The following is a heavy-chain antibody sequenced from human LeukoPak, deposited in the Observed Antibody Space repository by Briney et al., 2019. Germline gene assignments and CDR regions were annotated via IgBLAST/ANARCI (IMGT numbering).Heavy chain of an antibody. CDR3: AREGFPKWRGGQPLGADYYYYYGMDV. Sequence: PGGSLRLSCAASGFTFSDYYMSWIRQAPGKGLEWVSYISSSGSTIYYADSVKGRFTISRHNAKNSLYLQMNSLRAEDTAVYYCAREGFPKWRGGQPLGADYYYYYGMDVWGQGTTVTVSS. D-gene: IGHD3-10*01. V-gene: IGHV3-11*01. J-gene: IGHJ6*02. CDR1: GFTFSDYY. CDR2: ISSSGSTI.